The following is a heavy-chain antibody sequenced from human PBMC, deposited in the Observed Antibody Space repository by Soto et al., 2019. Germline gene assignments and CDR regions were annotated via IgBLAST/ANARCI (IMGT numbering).Heavy chain of an antibody. CDR3: AGGRWGEAGEVGDGYNFIYYYYGMDV. J-gene: IGHJ6*02. CDR2: IIPIFGTA. D-gene: IGHD5-18*01. V-gene: IGHV1-69*13. CDR1: GGTFSSYA. Sequence: GASVKVSCKASGGTFSSYAISWVRQAPGQGLEWMGGIIPIFGTANYAQKFQGRVTITADESTSTAYMELSSLRSEDTAVYYCAGGRWGEAGEVGDGYNFIYYYYGMDVWGQGTTVTVSS.